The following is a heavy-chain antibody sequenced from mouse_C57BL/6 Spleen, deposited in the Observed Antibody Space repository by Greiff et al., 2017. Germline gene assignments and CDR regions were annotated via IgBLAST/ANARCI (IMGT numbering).Heavy chain of an antibody. CDR2: IYPGNSDT. CDR3: TRPITTVAYFDY. V-gene: IGHV1-5*01. J-gene: IGHJ2*01. D-gene: IGHD1-1*01. Sequence: EVQLQQSGTVLARPGASVKMSCKTSGYTFTSYWMHWVKQRPGQGLEWIGAIYPGNSDTSYNQKFKGKAKLTAVTSASTAYMELSSLTNEDSAVYYCTRPITTVAYFDYWGQGTTLTVSS. CDR1: GYTFTSYW.